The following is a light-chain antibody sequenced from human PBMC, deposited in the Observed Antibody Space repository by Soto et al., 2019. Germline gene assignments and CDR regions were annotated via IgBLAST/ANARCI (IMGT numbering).Light chain of an antibody. CDR1: TGAVTSGHY. J-gene: IGLJ1*01. CDR3: LLSYSGARPYV. V-gene: IGLV7-46*01. CDR2: DTT. Sequence: QAVVTQEPSLTVSPGGIVTLTCGSSTGAVTSGHYPYWFQQKPGQAPTTLIYDTTKKHFWTPARFSGSLLGGKAALTLSGAQPEDEADYYCLLSYSGARPYVFGTGTKLTVL.